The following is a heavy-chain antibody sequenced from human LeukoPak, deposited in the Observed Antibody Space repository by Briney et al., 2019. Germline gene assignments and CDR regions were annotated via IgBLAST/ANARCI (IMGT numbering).Heavy chain of an antibody. CDR2: ISAYNGNT. J-gene: IGHJ6*04. D-gene: IGHD3-10*01. CDR3: ASGAMVRGVTGMDV. Sequence: ASVKASCKASGYTFTSYGISWVRQAPGQGLEWMGWISAYNGNTNYAQKLQGRVTMTTDTSTSTAYMELRSLRSDDTAVYYCASGAMVRGVTGMDVWGKGTTVTVSS. CDR1: GYTFTSYG. V-gene: IGHV1-18*04.